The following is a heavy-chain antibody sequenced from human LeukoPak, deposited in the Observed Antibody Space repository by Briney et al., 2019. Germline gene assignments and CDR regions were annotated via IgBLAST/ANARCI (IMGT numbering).Heavy chain of an antibody. J-gene: IGHJ4*02. V-gene: IGHV4-34*01. D-gene: IGHD3-16*01. CDR1: GGSFSGYY. Sequence: PSETLSLTCAVYGGSFSGYYWSWIRQPPGKGLEWIGEINHSGSTNYNPSLKSRVTISVDTSKNQFSLKLSSVTAADTAVYYCARKVGEALSGRFDYWGQGTLVTVSS. CDR3: ARKVGEALSGRFDY. CDR2: INHSGST.